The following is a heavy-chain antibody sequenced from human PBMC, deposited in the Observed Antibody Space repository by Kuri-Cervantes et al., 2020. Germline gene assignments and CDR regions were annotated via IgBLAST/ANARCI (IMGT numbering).Heavy chain of an antibody. CDR2: IFSNDEK. V-gene: IGHV2-26*01. D-gene: IGHD3-10*01. Sequence: SGPTLVKPTETLTLTCTVSGFSLSNARMGVSWIRQPPGKALEWLAHIFSNDEKSYSTSLKSRLTISKDTSKNQVVLTMTNMDPVDTATYYCAHSQITMVQGVINKPRAVGAFDIWGQGTMVTVSS. CDR3: AHSQITMVQGVINKPRAVGAFDI. J-gene: IGHJ3*02. CDR1: GFSLSNARMG.